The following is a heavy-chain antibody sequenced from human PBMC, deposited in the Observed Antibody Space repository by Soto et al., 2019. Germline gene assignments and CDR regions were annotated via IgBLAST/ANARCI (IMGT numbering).Heavy chain of an antibody. CDR1: GGSISGYY. Sequence: PSETLSLTCSVSGGSISGYYWSWIRQTPEKGLEWIGYIYYSGSTNYNPSLKSRVTMSVDTSKNQFSLKLTSVNAADTAVYYCTRGGDAYKNGHWGQGTLVTVSS. D-gene: IGHD2-21*01. CDR3: TRGGDAYKNGH. CDR2: IYYSGST. J-gene: IGHJ4*02. V-gene: IGHV4-59*01.